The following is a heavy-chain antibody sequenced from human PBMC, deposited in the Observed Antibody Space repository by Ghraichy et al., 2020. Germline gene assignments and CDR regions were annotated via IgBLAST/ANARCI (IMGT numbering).Heavy chain of an antibody. CDR1: GGSFSGYY. CDR3: ARDRFVVVPAASYGMDV. J-gene: IGHJ6*02. CDR2: INHSGST. D-gene: IGHD2-2*01. V-gene: IGHV4-34*01. Sequence: SETLSLTCAVYGGSFSGYYWSWIRQPPGKGLEWIGEINHSGSTNYNPSLKSRVTISVDTSKNQFSLKLSSVTAADTAVYYCARDRFVVVPAASYGMDVWGQGTTVTVSS.